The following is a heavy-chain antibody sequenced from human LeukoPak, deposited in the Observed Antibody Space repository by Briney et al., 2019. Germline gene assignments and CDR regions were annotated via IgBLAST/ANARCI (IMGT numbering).Heavy chain of an antibody. D-gene: IGHD3-10*01. CDR1: GFTFSSYG. Sequence: GGSLRLSCAASGFTFSSYGMHWVRQAPGKGLEWVSGISWNSGSIGYADSVKGRFTISRDNAKNSLYLQMNSLRAEDTALYYCAKALYYYGSGSLGDAFDIWGQGTMVTVSS. J-gene: IGHJ3*02. CDR3: AKALYYYGSGSLGDAFDI. V-gene: IGHV3-9*01. CDR2: ISWNSGSI.